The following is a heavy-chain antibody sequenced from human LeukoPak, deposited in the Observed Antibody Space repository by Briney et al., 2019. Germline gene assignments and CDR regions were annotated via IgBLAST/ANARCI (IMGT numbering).Heavy chain of an antibody. Sequence: GGSLRLSCAASGFTFSSYAMSWVRQAPGKGLEWVSAISGSGGSTYYADSVKGRFTIPRDNSKNTLYLQMNSLRAEDTAVYYCAKNLENSSGWYGLLDAFDIWGQGTMVTVSS. D-gene: IGHD6-19*01. CDR3: AKNLENSSGWYGLLDAFDI. V-gene: IGHV3-23*01. CDR2: ISGSGGST. CDR1: GFTFSSYA. J-gene: IGHJ3*02.